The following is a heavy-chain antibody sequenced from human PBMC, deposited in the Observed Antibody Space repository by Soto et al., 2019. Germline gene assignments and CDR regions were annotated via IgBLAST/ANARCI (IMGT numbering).Heavy chain of an antibody. CDR3: TTEIVVVVAATPDAFDI. J-gene: IGHJ3*02. Sequence: PGGSLRLSCAASGFTFSNAWMSWVRQAPGKGLEWVGRIKSKTDGGTTDYAAPVKGRFTISRDDSKNTLYLQMNSLKTEDTAVYYCTTEIVVVVAATPDAFDIWGQGTMVTVSS. CDR1: GFTFSNAW. V-gene: IGHV3-15*01. CDR2: IKSKTDGGTT. D-gene: IGHD2-15*01.